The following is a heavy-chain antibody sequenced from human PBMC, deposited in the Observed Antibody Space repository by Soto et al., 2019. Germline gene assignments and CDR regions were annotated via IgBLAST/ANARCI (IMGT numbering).Heavy chain of an antibody. D-gene: IGHD4-17*01. Sequence: PSETLSLTCTVSGGSISSGDYYWSWIRQPPGKGLEWIGYIYYSGSTYYNPSLKSRVTISVDTSKNQFSLKLSSVTAADTAVYYCARDFTAPYGDYDYYYGMDVWGQGTTVTVSS. V-gene: IGHV4-30-4*01. CDR2: IYYSGST. CDR3: ARDFTAPYGDYDYYYGMDV. J-gene: IGHJ6*02. CDR1: GGSISSGDYY.